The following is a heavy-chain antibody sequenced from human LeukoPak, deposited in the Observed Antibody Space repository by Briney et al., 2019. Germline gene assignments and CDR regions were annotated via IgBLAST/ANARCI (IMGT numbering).Heavy chain of an antibody. CDR2: ISHDGSNK. CDR1: GFTFSGYD. D-gene: IGHD3-10*02. V-gene: IGHV3-30*18. J-gene: IGHJ4*02. Sequence: GGSLRLSCAASGFTFSGYDMDWVRQAPGKGLEWVAVISHDGSNKYYADSVKGRFTISRDISKNTLYLQMNSLRAEDTAVYYCAKDVVRGVIIGGYFDYWGQGTQVTVSS. CDR3: AKDVVRGVIIGGYFDY.